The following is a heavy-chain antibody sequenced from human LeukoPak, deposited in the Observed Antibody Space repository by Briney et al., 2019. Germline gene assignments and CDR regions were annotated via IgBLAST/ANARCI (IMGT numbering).Heavy chain of an antibody. CDR3: ARVVSRSLYTVDY. CDR2: IYYSGST. Sequence: PSQTLSLTCTVSGGSISSGDYYWSWIRQPPGKGLEWIGYIYYSGSTYYNPSLKSRVTISVDTSKNQFSLKLSSVTAADTAVYYCARVVSRSLYTVDYWGQGTLVTVSS. CDR1: GGSISSGDYY. J-gene: IGHJ4*02. V-gene: IGHV4-30-4*01. D-gene: IGHD2-2*02.